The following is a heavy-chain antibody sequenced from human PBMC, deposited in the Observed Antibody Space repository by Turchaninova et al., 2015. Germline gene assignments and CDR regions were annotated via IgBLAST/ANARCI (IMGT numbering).Heavy chain of an antibody. V-gene: IGHV4-34*01. J-gene: IGHJ4*02. Sequence: QVQLQQWGAGLLKPSATLSLICAVYGETFSDSHWTWIRQSPEKGLEWVGGISPGGRTHYNPSLKSRVTISIDMSKNQFSLTVTSVTAADTAVYYCARANTDSYGVFSVSTSFDSWGQGTQVTVSS. CDR1: GETFSDSH. CDR3: ARANTDSYGVFSVSTSFDS. D-gene: IGHD5-18*01. CDR2: ISPGGRT.